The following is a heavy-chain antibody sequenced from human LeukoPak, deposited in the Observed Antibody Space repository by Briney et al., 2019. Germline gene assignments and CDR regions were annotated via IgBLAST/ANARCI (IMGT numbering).Heavy chain of an antibody. V-gene: IGHV3-23*01. Sequence: PGGTLRLSCAASGFTFSSYGMSWVRQAPGKGLEWVSAIGGSGGSTYYADSVKGRFTISRDNSKNTLYLQMNSLRAEDTAVYYCAREPGFVYDYGDNNWFDPWGQGTLVAVSS. CDR1: GFTFSSYG. J-gene: IGHJ5*02. CDR2: IGGSGGST. D-gene: IGHD4-17*01. CDR3: AREPGFVYDYGDNNWFDP.